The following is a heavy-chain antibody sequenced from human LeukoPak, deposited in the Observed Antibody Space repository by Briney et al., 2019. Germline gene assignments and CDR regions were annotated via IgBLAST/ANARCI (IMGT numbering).Heavy chain of an antibody. V-gene: IGHV4-59*01. CDR1: GGSISSYY. Sequence: SETLSLTCTVSGGSISSYYWNWIRQPPGKGLEWIGFIYYSGSTDYNPSLKSRVTISVDTSKNQFSLKLSSVTAADTAVYYCARVADSLMVYATDAFDIWGQGTMVTVSS. CDR2: IYYSGST. D-gene: IGHD2-8*01. J-gene: IGHJ3*02. CDR3: ARVADSLMVYATDAFDI.